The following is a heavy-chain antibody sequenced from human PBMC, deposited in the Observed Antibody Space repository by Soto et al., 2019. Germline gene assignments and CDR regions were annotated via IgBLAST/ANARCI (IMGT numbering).Heavy chain of an antibody. CDR3: ARASKAYCSSTSCPPEGAFAI. CDR1: GFTFSSYS. J-gene: IGHJ3*02. D-gene: IGHD2-2*01. Sequence: PGGSLRLSCAASGFTFSSYSMDWVRQAPGKXLEWVSSISSSSSYIYYADSVKGRFTISRDNAKNSLYLQMNSLRAEDTAVYYCARASKAYCSSTSCPPEGAFAIWGQGTMVTVSS. V-gene: IGHV3-21*01. CDR2: ISSSSSYI.